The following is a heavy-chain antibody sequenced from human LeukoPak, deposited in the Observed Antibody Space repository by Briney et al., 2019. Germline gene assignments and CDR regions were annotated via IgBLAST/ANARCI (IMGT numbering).Heavy chain of an antibody. CDR3: ARGYSSSWGY. CDR1: GGSISSGSYY. Sequence: SETLSLTCTVSGGSISSGSYYWSWIRQPAGKGLEWIGRIYTSGSTNYNPSLKSRVTISVDTSKNQFSLKLSSVTAADTAVYYCARGYSSSWGYWGQGTLVTVSS. D-gene: IGHD6-13*01. V-gene: IGHV4-61*02. J-gene: IGHJ4*02. CDR2: IYTSGST.